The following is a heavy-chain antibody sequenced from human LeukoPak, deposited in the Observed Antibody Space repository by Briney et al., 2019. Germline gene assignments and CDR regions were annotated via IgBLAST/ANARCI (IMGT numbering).Heavy chain of an antibody. Sequence: PGGSLRLSCAASGFTFSSYSMNWVRQAPGKGLEWVSSISSSSSYIYYADSVKGRFTISRDNPKNSLYLQMNSLRAEDTAVYYCARKGEHGYDAFDIWGQGTMVTVSS. CDR3: ARKGEHGYDAFDI. D-gene: IGHD1/OR15-1a*01. CDR2: ISSSSSYI. CDR1: GFTFSSYS. V-gene: IGHV3-21*01. J-gene: IGHJ3*02.